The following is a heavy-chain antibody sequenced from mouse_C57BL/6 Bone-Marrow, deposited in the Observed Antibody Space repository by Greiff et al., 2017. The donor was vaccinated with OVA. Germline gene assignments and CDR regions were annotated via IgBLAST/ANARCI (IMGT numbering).Heavy chain of an antibody. Sequence: VQLQQSGAELVRPGASVKLSCTASGFNIKDDYMHWVKQRPEQGLEWIGWIDPENGDTEYASKFQGKATITADTSSNTAYLQLSSLTSEDTAVYYCTTDYYGSSYGYFDYWGQGTTRTVAS. J-gene: IGHJ2*01. CDR2: IDPENGDT. V-gene: IGHV14-4*01. D-gene: IGHD1-1*01. CDR3: TTDYYGSSYGYFDY. CDR1: GFNIKDDY.